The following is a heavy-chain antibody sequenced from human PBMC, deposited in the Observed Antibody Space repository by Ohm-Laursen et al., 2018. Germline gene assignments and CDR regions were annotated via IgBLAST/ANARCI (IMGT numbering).Heavy chain of an antibody. Sequence: SLRLSCAASGFTFSSYGMHWVRQAPGKGLEWVAVISYDGSNKYYADSVKGRFTISRDNSKNTLYLQMNSLRAEDTAVYYCAKVYGGPDYWGQGTLVTVSS. CDR1: GFTFSSYG. D-gene: IGHD3-10*02. CDR3: AKVYGGPDY. CDR2: ISYDGSNK. J-gene: IGHJ4*02. V-gene: IGHV3-30*18.